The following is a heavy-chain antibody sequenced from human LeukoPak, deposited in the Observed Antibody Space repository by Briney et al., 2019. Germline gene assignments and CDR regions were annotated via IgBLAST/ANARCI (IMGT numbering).Heavy chain of an antibody. V-gene: IGHV1-18*01. Sequence: GASVKVSCKASGYTFTSYGISWVRQAPGQGLEWMGWISAYNGNTNYAQKLQGRVTMTTDTSTSTAYMELRSLRSDDTAVYYCARGRFSLDQGEYFQHWGQGTLVTVSS. J-gene: IGHJ1*01. CDR3: ARGRFSLDQGEYFQH. CDR1: GYTFTSYG. CDR2: ISAYNGNT. D-gene: IGHD3-3*01.